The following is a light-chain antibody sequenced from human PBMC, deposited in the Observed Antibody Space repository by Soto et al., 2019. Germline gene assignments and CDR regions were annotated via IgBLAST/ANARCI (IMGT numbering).Light chain of an antibody. CDR3: QQYYSTPPL. CDR2: WAS. Sequence: DIVMTQSPDSLAVSLGERATINCKSSQSVLYSSNNKKYLAWYQQKPGQPPKLLIYWASTRESGVPDRFSGSGSGTDFPLTSSSLQAEDVAVYYCQQYYSTPPLFGQGPKLEIK. CDR1: QSVLYSSNNKKY. V-gene: IGKV4-1*01. J-gene: IGKJ2*01.